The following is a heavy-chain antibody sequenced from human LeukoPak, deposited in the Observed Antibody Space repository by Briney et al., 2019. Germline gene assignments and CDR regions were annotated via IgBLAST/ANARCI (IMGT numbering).Heavy chain of an antibody. CDR2: IWYDGSDK. V-gene: IGHV3-33*01. CDR3: ARDRGGATYYFDY. D-gene: IGHD1-26*01. CDR1: GFTFSSYD. J-gene: IGHJ4*02. Sequence: GGSLRLSCAASGFTFSSYDMHWVRQAPGKGLEWVAVIWYDGSDKYYADSVKSRYTISRDNSKNTLYLQMNSLRAEDTAVYYCARDRGGATYYFDYWGQGTLVTVSS.